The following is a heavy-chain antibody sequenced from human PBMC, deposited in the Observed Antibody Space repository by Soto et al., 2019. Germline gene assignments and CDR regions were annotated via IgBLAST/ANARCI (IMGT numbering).Heavy chain of an antibody. CDR3: ASSAFGATPNEGWLGP. CDR1: GYSLTELS. D-gene: IGHD1-26*01. Sequence: ASVKISCKVSGYSLTELSMHWVRQAPGKGLEWMGGFDPEDGQTIYAQKFQGRVTMTEDTSTDTAYMELSTLRSEDTAVYYCASSAFGATPNEGWLGPCRQLTLVTASS. J-gene: IGHJ5*02. V-gene: IGHV1-24*01. CDR2: FDPEDGQT.